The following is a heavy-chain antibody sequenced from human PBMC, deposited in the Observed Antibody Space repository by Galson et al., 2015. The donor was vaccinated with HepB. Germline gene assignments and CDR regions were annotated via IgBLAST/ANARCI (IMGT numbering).Heavy chain of an antibody. Sequence: SLRLSCAASGFTFSSYAMHWVRQAPGKGLEWVAVISYDGSNKYYADSVKGRFTISRDNAKNSLYLQMNSLRAEDTALYYCAREGGGSYSLDYWGQGTLVTVSS. CDR1: GFTFSSYA. D-gene: IGHD1-26*01. CDR2: ISYDGSNK. V-gene: IGHV3-30-3*01. J-gene: IGHJ4*02. CDR3: AREGGGSYSLDY.